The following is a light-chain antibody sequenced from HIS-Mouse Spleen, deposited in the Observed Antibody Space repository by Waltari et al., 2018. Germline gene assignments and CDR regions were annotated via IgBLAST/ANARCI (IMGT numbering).Light chain of an antibody. Sequence: DIQMALSPSFLSSSFGDRRTIPCEASPDISNYLNLYQQKPGKAPKLLIYDASNLETGVPSRFSGSGSGTDFTFTISSLQPEDIATYYCQQYDNLPPLTFGGGTKVEIK. J-gene: IGKJ4*01. CDR2: DAS. CDR3: QQYDNLPPLT. V-gene: IGKV1-33*01. CDR1: PDISNY.